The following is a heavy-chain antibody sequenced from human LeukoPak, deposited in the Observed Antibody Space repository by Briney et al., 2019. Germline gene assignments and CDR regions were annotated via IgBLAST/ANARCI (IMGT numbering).Heavy chain of an antibody. Sequence: SETLSLTCTVSGGSISSYYWSWIRQPPGKGLEWIGYIYYSGSTNYNPSLKSRVTISVDTSKNQFSLKLSSVTAADTAVYYCARGTKYQLPYYFEYWGQGTLVTVSS. CDR2: IYYSGST. V-gene: IGHV4-59*01. D-gene: IGHD2-2*01. CDR1: GGSISSYY. CDR3: ARGTKYQLPYYFEY. J-gene: IGHJ4*02.